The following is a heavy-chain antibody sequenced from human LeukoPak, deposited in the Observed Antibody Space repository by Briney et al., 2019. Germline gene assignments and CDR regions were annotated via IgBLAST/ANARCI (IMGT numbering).Heavy chain of an antibody. CDR1: GGTFSSYA. CDR2: IIPIFGTA. J-gene: IGHJ5*02. Sequence: SVKVSCKASGGTFSSYAISWVRPAPAQGRDWMGGIIPIFGTANYAQKFQGRVTNTADKSTSTAYMELSSLRSEDTAVYYCARRAGIGYYDILTGYYAWFDPWGQGTLVTVSS. CDR3: ARRAGIGYYDILTGYYAWFDP. V-gene: IGHV1-69*06. D-gene: IGHD3-9*01.